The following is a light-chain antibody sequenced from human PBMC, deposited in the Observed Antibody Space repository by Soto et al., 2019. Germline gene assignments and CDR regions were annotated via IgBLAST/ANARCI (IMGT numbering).Light chain of an antibody. CDR3: QPAR. CDR2: AAS. Sequence: DLQMTQSPSSLSASVGDRVTITCRASQSISSYLNWYQQKPGKAPKLLIYAASSLQSGGPSRFSGSGSVTDFTLTISSVKPEDFATYYCQPARFGGGTEVEIK. CDR1: QSISSY. J-gene: IGKJ4*01. V-gene: IGKV1-39*01.